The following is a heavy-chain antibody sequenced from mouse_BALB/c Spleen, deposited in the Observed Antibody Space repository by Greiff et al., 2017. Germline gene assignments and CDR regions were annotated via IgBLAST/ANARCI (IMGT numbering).Heavy chain of an antibody. J-gene: IGHJ1*01. CDR1: GFTFSSYA. D-gene: IGHD1-1*01. CDR3: ARGLYYGSSYGYFDV. CDR2: ISSGGST. V-gene: IGHV5-6-5*01. Sequence: DVQLVESGGGLVKPGGSLKLSCAASGFTFSSYAMSWVRQTPEKRLEWVASISSGGSTYYPDSVKGRFTISRDNARNILYLQMSSLRSEDTAMYYCARGLYYGSSYGYFDVWGAGTTVTVSS.